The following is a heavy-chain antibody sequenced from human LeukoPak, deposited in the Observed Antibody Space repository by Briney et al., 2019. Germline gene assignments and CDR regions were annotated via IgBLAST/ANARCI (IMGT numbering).Heavy chain of an antibody. CDR1: GYNFSIHC. CDR2: INTSGTFT. J-gene: IGHJ5*02. D-gene: IGHD3-22*01. V-gene: IGHV1-46*01. CDR3: ARVQSGKWGLLTGWWFDP. Sequence: ASVKVSCKASGYNFSIHCMHWVRQAPGQGLEWVGIINTSGTFTSYAQKLQGRVTVTRDMSTSTVYMELSNLRSEDTAVYYCARVQSGKWGLLTGWWFDPWGQGTLVTVSS.